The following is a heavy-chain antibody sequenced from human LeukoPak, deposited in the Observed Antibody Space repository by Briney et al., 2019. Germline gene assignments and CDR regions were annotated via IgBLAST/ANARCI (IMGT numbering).Heavy chain of an antibody. CDR2: IIPIFGTA. CDR3: AREGYNYGYYY. Sequence: SVKVSCKASGYTFTGYYMHWVRQAPGQGLEWMGGIIPIFGTANCAQKFQGRVTITADESTSTAYMELSSLRSEDTAVYYCAREGYNYGYYYWGQGTLVTVSS. CDR1: GYTFTGYY. J-gene: IGHJ4*02. V-gene: IGHV1-69*13. D-gene: IGHD5-18*01.